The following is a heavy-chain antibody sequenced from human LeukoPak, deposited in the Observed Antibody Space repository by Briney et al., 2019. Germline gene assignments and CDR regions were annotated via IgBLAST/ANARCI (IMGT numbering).Heavy chain of an antibody. CDR3: ARIRGYSYGAFDY. J-gene: IGHJ4*02. CDR2: INPNSGGT. CDR1: GGTFSRYN. V-gene: IGHV1-2*02. Sequence: ASVKVSCKGSGGTFSRYNLNWVRQAPGQGLEWMGWINPNSGGTNYAQKFQGRVAMTRDTSISTAYMELSRLRSDDTAVYYCARIRGYSYGAFDYWGQGTLVTVSS. D-gene: IGHD5-18*01.